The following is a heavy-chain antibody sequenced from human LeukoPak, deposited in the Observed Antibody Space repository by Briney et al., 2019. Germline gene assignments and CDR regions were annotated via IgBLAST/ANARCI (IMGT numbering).Heavy chain of an antibody. CDR3: AKDFSRQQLFTGGAFDI. D-gene: IGHD6-13*01. CDR1: GFTFNNYA. CDR2: ISGNGGST. Sequence: PGGSLRLSWAASGFTFNNYAMTWVSQAPGKGLEWVSSISGNGGSTQYADSVQGRFAISRDNSKNTLYLQMNSLRAEDTAVYYCAKDFSRQQLFTGGAFDIWGQGTMVTVSS. J-gene: IGHJ3*02. V-gene: IGHV3-23*01.